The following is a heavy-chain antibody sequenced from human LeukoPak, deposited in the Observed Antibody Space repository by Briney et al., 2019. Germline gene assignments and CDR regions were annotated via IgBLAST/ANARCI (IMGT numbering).Heavy chain of an antibody. J-gene: IGHJ4*02. Sequence: SETLSLTCAVYGGSFSGYYWSWIRQPPGKWLEWIGEINHSGSTNYDPSLKSRVTISVDTSKNQFSLKLSSVTAADTAVYYCARGNGRYGYWGQGTLVTVSS. CDR1: GGSFSGYY. CDR2: INHSGST. CDR3: ARGNGRYGY. V-gene: IGHV4-34*01. D-gene: IGHD2-8*01.